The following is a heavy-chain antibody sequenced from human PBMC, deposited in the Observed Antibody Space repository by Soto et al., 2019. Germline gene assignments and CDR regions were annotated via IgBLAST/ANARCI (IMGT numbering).Heavy chain of an antibody. CDR1: GGSFSGNY. CDR2: INHSGST. J-gene: IGHJ5*02. Sequence: ESLSLSWAVYGGSFSGNYLSWIRQPPGKGLEWIGEINHSGSTNYNPSLKSRVTISVDTSKNQFSLKLSSVTAADTAVSYCARYPVYYDFWSGYHAYFDPRGQGTLISISS. V-gene: IGHV4-34*01. CDR3: ARYPVYYDFWSGYHAYFDP. D-gene: IGHD3-3*01.